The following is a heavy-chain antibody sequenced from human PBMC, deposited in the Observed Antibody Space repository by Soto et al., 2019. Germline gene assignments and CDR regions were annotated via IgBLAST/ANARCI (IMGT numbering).Heavy chain of an antibody. CDR2: IYYSGST. CDR3: ARYLDSRRPSRCMDF. CDR1: GGSISSCY. J-gene: IGHJ6*02. Sequence: PSETLSLTCTVSGGSISSCYWSWIRQPPGKGLEWIGYIYYSGSTNYNPSLKSRVTISVDRSKNQFSLKVSSVAAADTAVYYCARYLDSRRPSRCMDFWGQGTMVTVSS. D-gene: IGHD6-13*01. V-gene: IGHV4-59*08.